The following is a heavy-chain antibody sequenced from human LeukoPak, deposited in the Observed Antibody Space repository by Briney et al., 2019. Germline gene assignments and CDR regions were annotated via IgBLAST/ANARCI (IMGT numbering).Heavy chain of an antibody. J-gene: IGHJ4*02. Sequence: GASVKVSCKASGYTFTSYYMHWVRQAPGQGLEWMGMINPSGGSTSYAQKFQGRVTMTRDTSTSTVYMELSSLRSEDTAVYYCAHSDAVAGTLDYWGQGTLVTVSS. CDR3: AHSDAVAGTLDY. D-gene: IGHD6-19*01. V-gene: IGHV1-46*01. CDR1: GYTFTSYY. CDR2: INPSGGST.